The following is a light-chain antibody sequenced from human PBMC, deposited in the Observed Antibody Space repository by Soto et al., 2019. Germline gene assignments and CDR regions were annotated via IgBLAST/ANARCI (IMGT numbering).Light chain of an antibody. CDR3: QQYGSSGT. V-gene: IGKV3-20*01. J-gene: IGKJ1*01. CDR2: GAS. CDR1: QSVSNNY. Sequence: EIVFTQSPGTLSLSPGERATLSCRASQSVSNNYLAWSQQKPGQAPRLLIYGASNRATGIPDRFSGSGSGTDFTLTISRLEPEDFAVDYCQQYGSSGTFGQGTKVDIK.